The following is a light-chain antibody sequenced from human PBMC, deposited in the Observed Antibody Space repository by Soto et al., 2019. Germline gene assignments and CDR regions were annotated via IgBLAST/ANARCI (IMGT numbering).Light chain of an antibody. V-gene: IGLV1-40*01. J-gene: IGLJ2*01. CDR1: SSNIGAGYD. CDR3: QSYDSSDVV. CDR2: GNS. Sequence: QSVLTQPPSVSGAPGQRVTISCTGSSSNIGAGYDVHWYQQLPGTAPKLLIYGNSNRPSGVPDRFSGSKSGTSASLAITGLKDEDEADYYCQSYDSSDVVFGGGTKLTVL.